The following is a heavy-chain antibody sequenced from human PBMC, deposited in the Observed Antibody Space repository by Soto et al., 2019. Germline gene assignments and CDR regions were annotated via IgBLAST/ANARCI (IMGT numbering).Heavy chain of an antibody. Sequence: SETLSLTCTVSGGSISSYYWSWIRQPPGKGLEWIGYIYYSGSTNYNPSLKSRVTISVDTPKNQFSLKLSSVTAADTAVYYCARHVAPGYCSGGNCYSTGSYYFDYWGQGTLVTVSS. CDR2: IYYSGST. V-gene: IGHV4-59*08. CDR1: GGSISSYY. J-gene: IGHJ4*02. CDR3: ARHVAPGYCSGGNCYSTGSYYFDY. D-gene: IGHD2-15*01.